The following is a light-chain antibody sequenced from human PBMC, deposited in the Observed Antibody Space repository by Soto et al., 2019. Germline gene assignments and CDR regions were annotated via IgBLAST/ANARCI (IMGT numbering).Light chain of an antibody. CDR1: SSDVGSYNL. J-gene: IGLJ1*01. Sequence: QSALTQPAAVSGSPGQSITISCTGTSSDVGSYNLVSWYQQHPGKATKLMIYEVSKRPSGVSNRFSGYKSGNTASLTIYGRQAEDEADYYCCSDAGSSTLYVFGTGTKLTV. CDR2: EVS. V-gene: IGLV2-23*02. CDR3: CSDAGSSTLYV.